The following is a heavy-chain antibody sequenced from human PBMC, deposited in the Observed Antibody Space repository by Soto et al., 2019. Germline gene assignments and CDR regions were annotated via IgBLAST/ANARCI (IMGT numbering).Heavy chain of an antibody. CDR3: ASVRGWLGSAEYFQH. Sequence: GGSLRLSCAASGFTFSNSGMHWVRQAPGKGLEWVSYISSSSSVIYYADSVKGRFTISRDNARNTLYLQMNSLRGEDTAVYHCASVRGWLGSAEYFQHWGQGTLVTVSS. V-gene: IGHV3-48*01. J-gene: IGHJ1*01. D-gene: IGHD6-19*01. CDR2: ISSSSSVI. CDR1: GFTFSNSG.